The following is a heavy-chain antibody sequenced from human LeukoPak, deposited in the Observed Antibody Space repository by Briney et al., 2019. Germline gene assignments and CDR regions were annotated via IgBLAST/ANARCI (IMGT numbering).Heavy chain of an antibody. CDR2: INHSGST. D-gene: IGHD6-6*01. V-gene: IGHV4-34*01. J-gene: IGHJ4*02. Sequence: SETLSLTCAVYGGSFSGYYWSWIRQPPGKGLEWIGEINHSGSTNYNPSLKSRVTISVDTSKNQFSLKLSSVTAADTAVYYCARGRRRLSIAARRFDYWGQGTLVTVSS. CDR3: ARGRRRLSIAARRFDY. CDR1: GGSFSGYY.